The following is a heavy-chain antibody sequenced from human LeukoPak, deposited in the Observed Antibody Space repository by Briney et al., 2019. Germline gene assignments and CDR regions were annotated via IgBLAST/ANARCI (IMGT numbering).Heavy chain of an antibody. J-gene: IGHJ4*02. V-gene: IGHV3-30*02. CDR3: ARRPGEYSHPYDY. CDR1: GFTFSNFG. CDR2: IRYDGSYK. D-gene: IGHD4-17*01. Sequence: GGSLRLSCAASGFTFSNFGMHWVRQAPGKGLEWVAFIRYDGSYKYNAASVKGRFTISRDNSKNTLYLQMNSLRADDTAVYYCARRPGEYSHPYDYWGQGTLVTVSS.